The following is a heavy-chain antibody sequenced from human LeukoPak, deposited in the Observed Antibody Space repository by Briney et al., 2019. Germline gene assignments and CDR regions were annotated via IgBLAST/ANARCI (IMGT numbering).Heavy chain of an antibody. D-gene: IGHD6-13*01. V-gene: IGHV4-34*01. CDR3: ARGDGRRQLVRVWFDP. Sequence: SETLSLTCAVYGGSFSGYYWSWIRQPPGKGLEWIGEINHSGSTNYNPSLKSRVTISVDTSKNQFSLKLSSVTAADTAVYYCARGDGRRQLVRVWFDPWGQGTLVTVSS. CDR2: INHSGST. J-gene: IGHJ5*02. CDR1: GGSFSGYY.